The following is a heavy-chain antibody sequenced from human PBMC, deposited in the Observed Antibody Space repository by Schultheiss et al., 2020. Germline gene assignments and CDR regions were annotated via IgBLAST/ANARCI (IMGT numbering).Heavy chain of an antibody. CDR2: IYSGGST. V-gene: IGHV3-53*01. D-gene: IGHD2/OR15-2a*01. CDR1: GFTFSSYA. J-gene: IGHJ6*02. Sequence: GGSLRLSCAASGFTFSSYAMSWVRQAPGKGLEWVSAIYSGGSTYYADSVKGRFTISRDNSKNTLYLQMNSLRAEDTAVYYCARDSAFLGMDVWGQGTTVTVSS. CDR3: ARDSAFLGMDV.